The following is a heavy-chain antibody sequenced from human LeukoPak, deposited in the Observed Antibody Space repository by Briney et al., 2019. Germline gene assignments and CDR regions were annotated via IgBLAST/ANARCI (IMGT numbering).Heavy chain of an antibody. Sequence: GASVKVSCKASGYTFTSYDINWVRQATGQGLEWMGWMNPNSGNTGYAQKFQGRVTITRNTSISTAYMELSRLRSDDTAVYYCARDPWGVSGWYLEYYMDVWGKGTTVTISS. CDR1: GYTFTSYD. CDR2: MNPNSGNT. J-gene: IGHJ6*03. D-gene: IGHD6-19*01. V-gene: IGHV1-8*03. CDR3: ARDPWGVSGWYLEYYMDV.